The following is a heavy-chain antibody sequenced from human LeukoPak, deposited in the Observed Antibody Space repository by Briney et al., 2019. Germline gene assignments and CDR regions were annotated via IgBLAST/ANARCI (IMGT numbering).Heavy chain of an antibody. D-gene: IGHD3-22*01. CDR1: GGSISSSSYY. CDR2: IYYSGST. CDR3: AGHNYDSSGFDY. Sequence: PSETLSLTCTVSGGSISSSSYYWGWIRQPPGKGLEWIGSIYYSGSTYYNPSLKSRVTISVDTSKNQFSLKLSSVTAADTAVYYCAGHNYDSSGFDYWGQGTLVTVSS. J-gene: IGHJ4*02. V-gene: IGHV4-39*01.